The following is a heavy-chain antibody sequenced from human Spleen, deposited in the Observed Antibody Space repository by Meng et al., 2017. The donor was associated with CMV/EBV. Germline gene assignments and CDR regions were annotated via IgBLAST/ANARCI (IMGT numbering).Heavy chain of an antibody. Sequence: SSNWWSWVRQPPGKGLEWIGEIYHSGSTNYNPSLKSRVTISVDKSKNQFSLKLSSVTAADTAVYYCASGGRGTYYDFWSGYSYFDYWGQGTLVTVSS. CDR1: SSNW. D-gene: IGHD3-3*01. CDR3: ASGGRGTYYDFWSGYSYFDY. J-gene: IGHJ4*02. V-gene: IGHV4-4*02. CDR2: IYHSGST.